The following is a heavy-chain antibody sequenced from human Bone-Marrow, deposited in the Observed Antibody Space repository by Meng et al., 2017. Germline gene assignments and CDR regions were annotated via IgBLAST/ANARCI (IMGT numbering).Heavy chain of an antibody. Sequence: ASVKVSCKASGYTFTSYYMHWVRQAPGQGLEWMGIINPSGGSTSYAQKFQGRVTITADKSTSTAYMELSSLRSEDTAVYYCARGRHIVVVPAGDAFDIWGQGTMVTVSS. CDR2: INPSGGST. V-gene: IGHV1-46*01. J-gene: IGHJ3*02. CDR3: ARGRHIVVVPAGDAFDI. CDR1: GYTFTSYY. D-gene: IGHD2-2*01.